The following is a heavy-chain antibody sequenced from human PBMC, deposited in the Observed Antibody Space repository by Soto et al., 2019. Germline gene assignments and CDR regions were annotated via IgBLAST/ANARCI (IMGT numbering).Heavy chain of an antibody. D-gene: IGHD3-10*01. CDR2: IYHSETT. J-gene: IGHJ4*02. V-gene: IGHV4-59*08. CDR3: ARLGLYSCGSGSCYPGYFDS. CDR1: GGSISSSYY. Sequence: PSETLSLTCAVSGGSISSSYYWSWIRQPPGKGLEWIGFIYHSETTNYNPSLKSRVTISVDTPKNLFSLKLSSVTAADTAMYYCARLGLYSCGSGSCYPGYFDSWGQGTLVTVSS.